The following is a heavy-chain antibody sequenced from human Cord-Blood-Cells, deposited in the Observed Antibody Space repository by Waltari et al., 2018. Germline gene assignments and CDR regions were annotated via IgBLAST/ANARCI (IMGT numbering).Heavy chain of an antibody. J-gene: IGHJ3*02. Sequence: QVQLQQSGPGLVKPSQTLSLTCAISGDSVSTNSAAWNWIRQSPSRGLEWLGRTYYRSKWYNDYAVSVKSRITINPDTSKNQFSLQLNSVTPEDTAVYYCAAQAYYDILTGYYAFDIWGQGTMVTVSS. D-gene: IGHD3-9*01. CDR1: GDSVSTNSAA. V-gene: IGHV6-1*01. CDR2: TYYRSKWYN. CDR3: AAQAYYDILTGYYAFDI.